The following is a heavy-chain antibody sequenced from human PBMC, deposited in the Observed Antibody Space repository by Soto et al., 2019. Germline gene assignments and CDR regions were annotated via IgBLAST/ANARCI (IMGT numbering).Heavy chain of an antibody. CDR3: AKDPKPEIYYYASGIVY. J-gene: IGHJ4*02. CDR2: ISYDGKNK. V-gene: IGHV3-30*18. D-gene: IGHD3-10*01. Sequence: QVQVVESGGGVVQPGRSLRLSCAASGFTFSSYGMHWVRQAPGKGLEWVAVISYDGKNKDYADSVKGRFTISRDNSKNTLYLQMNSLGAEDTAGYYCAKDPKPEIYYYASGIVYWGQGTQVTVSA. CDR1: GFTFSSYG.